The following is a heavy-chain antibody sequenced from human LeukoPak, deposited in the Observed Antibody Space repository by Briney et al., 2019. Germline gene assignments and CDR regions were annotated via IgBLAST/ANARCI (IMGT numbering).Heavy chain of an antibody. CDR1: GFTFSSYA. CDR2: ISGSGGST. D-gene: IGHD3-10*01. V-gene: IGHV3-23*01. J-gene: IGHJ4*02. CDR3: AKLSSRHYGSGSYNFDY. Sequence: HPGGSLRLSCAASGFTFSSYAMSWVRQTPGKGLEWVSAISGSGGSTYYADSMKGRFTISRDNSENTLYLQMNSLRAGDTAVFYCAKLSSRHYGSGSYNFDYWGQGTLVTVSS.